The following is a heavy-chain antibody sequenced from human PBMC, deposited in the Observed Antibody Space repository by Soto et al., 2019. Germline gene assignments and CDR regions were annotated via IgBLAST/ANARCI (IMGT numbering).Heavy chain of an antibody. CDR3: ARPYGGKIGDAPDL. CDR1: GFTFSSYA. J-gene: IGHJ3*01. CDR2: ISDAAASA. V-gene: IGHV3-23*01. Sequence: EVQLLESGGGLVQPGGSLRLSCVASGFTFSSYAMSWVRQVPGEGLGWVSTISDAAASAYYVDSVKGRFTISRDNSKRTLYLQMNSLRAEDSAMYYCARPYGGKIGDAPDLWGQGTMVTVSS. D-gene: IGHD3-16*01.